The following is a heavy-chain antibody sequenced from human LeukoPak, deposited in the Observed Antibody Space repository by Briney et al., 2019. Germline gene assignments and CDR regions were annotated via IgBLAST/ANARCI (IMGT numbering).Heavy chain of an antibody. D-gene: IGHD6-19*01. CDR3: ARGYGGSSGWLNY. J-gene: IGHJ4*02. Sequence: PSETLSLACTVSGVSISSGSYYWSWIRQPAGKGLEWIGRIYTSGSTNYNPSLKSRVTISVDTSKNQFSLKLSSVTAADTAVYYCARGYGGSSGWLNYWGQGTLVTVSS. CDR2: IYTSGST. V-gene: IGHV4-61*02. CDR1: GVSISSGSYY.